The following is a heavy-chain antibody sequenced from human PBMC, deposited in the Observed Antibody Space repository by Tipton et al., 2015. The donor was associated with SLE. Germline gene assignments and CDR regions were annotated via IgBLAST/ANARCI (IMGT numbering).Heavy chain of an antibody. V-gene: IGHV3-30*02. CDR2: IRFDGNKK. Sequence: SLRLSCAASGFTFSDYGIHWVRQAPGKGLEWVTFIRFDGNKKYYGESVKGRFTISRDNSKSTLYLQMNSLRTEDTAVYYCAKRKLIVGATQAFDIWGQGTMVTVSS. CDR3: AKRKLIVGATQAFDI. D-gene: IGHD1-26*01. J-gene: IGHJ3*02. CDR1: GFTFSDYG.